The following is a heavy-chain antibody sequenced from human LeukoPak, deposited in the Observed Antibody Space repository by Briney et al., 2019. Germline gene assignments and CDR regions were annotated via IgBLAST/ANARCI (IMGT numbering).Heavy chain of an antibody. CDR1: GLSRSTRGVG. V-gene: IGHV2-5*01. J-gene: IGHJ4*02. Sequence: SGPTLCKPTQALTLTCSFSGLSRSTRGVGVGWIRQPPVKALEWLALIYWNDDKRYSPSLKSRLTITKDTSKNQVVLTMANMDPVDTATYYCTHSSWNDNFDFWGQGTLVTVSS. D-gene: IGHD1-1*01. CDR2: IYWNDDK. CDR3: THSSWNDNFDF.